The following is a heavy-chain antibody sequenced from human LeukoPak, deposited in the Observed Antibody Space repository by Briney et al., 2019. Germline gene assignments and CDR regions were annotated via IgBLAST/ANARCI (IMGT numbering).Heavy chain of an antibody. CDR1: GFTFRIYA. Sequence: PGGSLRLSCAASGFTFRIYAMNWVRQAPGKGLEWVSAISGSGGRTYYADSVKGRFTISRDNSKNTLYLQMNSLRAEDSAVYYCARVRYDSGWYDYWGQGALVTVSS. CDR2: ISGSGGRT. D-gene: IGHD6-19*01. J-gene: IGHJ4*02. CDR3: ARVRYDSGWYDY. V-gene: IGHV3-23*01.